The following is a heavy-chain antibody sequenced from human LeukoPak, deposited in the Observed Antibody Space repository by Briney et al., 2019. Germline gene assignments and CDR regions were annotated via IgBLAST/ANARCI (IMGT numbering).Heavy chain of an antibody. V-gene: IGHV3-23*01. J-gene: IGHJ6*04. D-gene: IGHD3-10*01. CDR3: AKFYGSHYYYHGMDV. CDR1: GFTFSSYA. CDR2: ISGSGGTT. Sequence: GGSLRLSCTASGFTFSSYAMSWVRQAPGKGLEWVSGISGSGGTTYYADSVKGHFTISRDNSENTLYLQMSSLRAEDTAVYYCAKFYGSHYYYHGMDVWGKGTTVTVSS.